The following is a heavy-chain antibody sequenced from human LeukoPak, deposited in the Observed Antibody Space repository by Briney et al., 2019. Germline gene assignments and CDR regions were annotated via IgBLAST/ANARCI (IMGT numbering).Heavy chain of an antibody. CDR3: ARVIYSGWEGELSD. D-gene: IGHD6-19*01. CDR2: INSDGSTT. V-gene: IGHV3-74*01. J-gene: IGHJ4*02. CDR1: GFTFSSYW. Sequence: PGGSLRPSCAASGFTFSSYWMHWVRQAPGKGLVWVSRINSDGSTTSYADSVMGRFTISRDNAKNTLYLQMNSLRAEDTAVYYCARVIYSGWEGELSDWGQGTLVTVSS.